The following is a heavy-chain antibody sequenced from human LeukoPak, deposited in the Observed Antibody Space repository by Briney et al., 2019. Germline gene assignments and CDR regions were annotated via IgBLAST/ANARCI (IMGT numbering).Heavy chain of an antibody. V-gene: IGHV3-9*01. CDR2: ISWNSGSI. CDR1: GFTFDDYA. Sequence: GGSLRLSCAASGFTFDDYAMHWVRHAPGKGLEWVSGISWNSGSIGYADSVKGRFTISRDNAKNSLYLQMNSLRAEDTALYYCAKVACSSTSCYRLGDAFDIWGQGTMVTVSS. CDR3: AKVACSSTSCYRLGDAFDI. J-gene: IGHJ3*02. D-gene: IGHD2-2*02.